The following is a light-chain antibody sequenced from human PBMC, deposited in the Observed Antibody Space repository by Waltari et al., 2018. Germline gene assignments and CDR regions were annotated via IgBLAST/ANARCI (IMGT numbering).Light chain of an antibody. CDR3: QQGYSTWT. CDR2: AAS. J-gene: IGKJ1*01. Sequence: DIQMTQSPASLSASLGDRVTIPCRASQNIGRYLNWYQQISGSAPKLLIYAASNLQRGVPSRIIGSRSGTDFNLTISGLQPEVFGTYYCQQGYSTWTFGQGTNVDSK. CDR1: QNIGRY. V-gene: IGKV1-39*01.